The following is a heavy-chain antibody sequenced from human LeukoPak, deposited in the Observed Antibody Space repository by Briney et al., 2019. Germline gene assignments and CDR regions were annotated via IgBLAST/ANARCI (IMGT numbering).Heavy chain of an antibody. CDR1: GFTFSSYA. D-gene: IGHD1-14*01. CDR3: ARERPDSRNLDS. Sequence: GGSLRLSCAASGFTFSSYAMSWVRQAPGKGLEWVSITYSGDTTYYADSVKGRFIISRDDSKNTLSLQMNGLRVEDTAVYYCARERPDSRNLDSWGRGALVTVSS. V-gene: IGHV3-66*01. CDR2: TYSGDTT. J-gene: IGHJ4*02.